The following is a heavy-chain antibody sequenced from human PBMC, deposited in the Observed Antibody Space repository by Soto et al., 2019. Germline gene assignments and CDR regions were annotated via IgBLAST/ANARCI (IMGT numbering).Heavy chain of an antibody. D-gene: IGHD3-16*01. Sequence: QVQLQEWGPGLVKPSETLSLTCIVSRVSISNYFWTWIRQPPGRGLEWIGYIPYSGTTNYNASLTSRVTISVDTTAEPFSRRAMSATAADTAAYYCARIRGLGEVSPYFEHWGQGARVTVSS. CDR1: RVSISNYF. CDR2: IPYSGTT. CDR3: ARIRGLGEVSPYFEH. J-gene: IGHJ4*02. V-gene: IGHV4-59*01.